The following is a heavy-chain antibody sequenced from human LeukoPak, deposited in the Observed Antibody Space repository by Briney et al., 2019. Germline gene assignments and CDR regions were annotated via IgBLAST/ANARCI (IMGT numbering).Heavy chain of an antibody. D-gene: IGHD4-17*01. CDR2: INHSGST. V-gene: IGHV4-34*01. J-gene: IGHJ4*02. CDR1: GGSFSGYY. CDR3: AAGPTYGDYDY. Sequence: SETLSLTCAVYGGSFSGYYWSWIRQPPGKGLEWIGEINHSGSTNYNPSLKSRVTISVDTSKNQFSLKLSSVTAADTAVCYCAAGPTYGDYDYWGQGTLVTVSS.